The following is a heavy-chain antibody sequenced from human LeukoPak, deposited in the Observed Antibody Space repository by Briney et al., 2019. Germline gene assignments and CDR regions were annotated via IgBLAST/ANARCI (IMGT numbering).Heavy chain of an antibody. CDR1: GFTFSSYA. Sequence: GGSLRLSCAASGFTFSSYAMSWVRQAPGKGLEWVSAISGSGGSTYYADSVKGRFTISRDNSKNTLYLQMNSLRAEDTAVYYCAKALRRDDFWSGYYRVYGMDVWGQGTTVTVSS. J-gene: IGHJ6*02. CDR3: AKALRRDDFWSGYYRVYGMDV. CDR2: ISGSGGST. V-gene: IGHV3-23*01. D-gene: IGHD3-3*01.